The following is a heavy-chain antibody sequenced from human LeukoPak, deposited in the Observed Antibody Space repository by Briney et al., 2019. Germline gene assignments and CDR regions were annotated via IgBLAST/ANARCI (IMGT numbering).Heavy chain of an antibody. Sequence: PGGSLRLSCAASGFTFSSYAMSWVRQAPGKGLEWVSAISGSGGSTYYADSVKGRFTISRDNSKNTLYLQMNSLRAEDTAVYYCAKGGTKAKDIVVVVAAHPDYFDYWGQGTLVTVSS. V-gene: IGHV3-23*01. CDR1: GFTFSSYA. CDR3: AKGGTKAKDIVVVVAAHPDYFDY. D-gene: IGHD2-15*01. J-gene: IGHJ4*02. CDR2: ISGSGGST.